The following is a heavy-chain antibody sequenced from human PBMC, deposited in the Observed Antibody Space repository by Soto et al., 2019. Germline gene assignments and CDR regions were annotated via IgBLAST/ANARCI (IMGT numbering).Heavy chain of an antibody. D-gene: IGHD6-19*01. CDR1: GFTFSSYW. CDR2: IKQDGSEK. Sequence: PGGSLRLSCAASGFTFSSYWMSWVRQAPGKGLEWVANIKQDGSEKYYVDSVKGRFTISRDNAKNSLYLQMNSLRAEDTAVYYCARSPQASSGWYEYFQHWGQGTLVTVSS. V-gene: IGHV3-7*01. J-gene: IGHJ1*01. CDR3: ARSPQASSGWYEYFQH.